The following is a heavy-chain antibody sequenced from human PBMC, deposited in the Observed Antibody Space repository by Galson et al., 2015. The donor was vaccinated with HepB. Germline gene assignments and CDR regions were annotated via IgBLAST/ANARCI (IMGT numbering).Heavy chain of an antibody. J-gene: IGHJ4*02. CDR3: ASWYSSGWYDFDY. Sequence: SLRLSCAASGFTFSDYYMSWIRQAPGKGLEWVSYISSSSSYTNYADSVKGRFTISRDNAKNSLYLQMNSLRAEDTAVYYCASWYSSGWYDFDYWGQGTLVTVSS. V-gene: IGHV3-11*06. D-gene: IGHD6-19*01. CDR1: GFTFSDYY. CDR2: ISSSSSYT.